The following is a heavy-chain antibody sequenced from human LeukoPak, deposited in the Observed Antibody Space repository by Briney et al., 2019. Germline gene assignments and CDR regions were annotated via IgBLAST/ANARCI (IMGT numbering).Heavy chain of an antibody. J-gene: IGHJ4*02. Sequence: GGSLRLSCAASGFTFSSYAMHWVRQAPGKGLEYVSAISSNGGSTYYANSVKGRFTISRDNSKNTLYLQMNSLRAEDTALYYCAKDFIEGGYLVPNDCWGQGTLVTVSS. V-gene: IGHV3-64*01. D-gene: IGHD5-12*01. CDR1: GFTFSSYA. CDR3: AKDFIEGGYLVPNDC. CDR2: ISSNGGST.